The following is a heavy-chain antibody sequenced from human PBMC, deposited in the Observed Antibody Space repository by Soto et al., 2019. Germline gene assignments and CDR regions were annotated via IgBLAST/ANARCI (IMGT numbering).Heavy chain of an antibody. CDR1: GYIFTNYG. J-gene: IGHJ4*02. D-gene: IGHD3-3*01. V-gene: IGHV1-18*01. CDR3: ARYLRCNFWSGSTTRNSAVDH. Sequence: QVQLVQSGPEVKKPGASVKVSCKASGYIFTNYGITWVRQAPGQGLEWMGWISSYNGNTNYAQKFQGRVTMTTDIATTVTHMEVRRLTSADPAVYSCARYLRCNFWSGSTTRNSAVDHRGQGTGVTVPS. CDR2: ISSYNGNT.